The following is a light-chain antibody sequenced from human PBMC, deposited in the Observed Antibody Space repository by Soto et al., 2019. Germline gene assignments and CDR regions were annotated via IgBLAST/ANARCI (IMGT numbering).Light chain of an antibody. CDR1: QSVDNN. CDR2: GAS. Sequence: EIVMTQSPVTLSASPGESATLSCRASQSVDNNVAWYQQKPGQAPRLLIYGASSRATGIPDRFSGSGSGTDFSLTIRRLEPDDFAVYYCQKYGNFWTFGQGTKVDIK. J-gene: IGKJ1*01. CDR3: QKYGNFWT. V-gene: IGKV3-20*01.